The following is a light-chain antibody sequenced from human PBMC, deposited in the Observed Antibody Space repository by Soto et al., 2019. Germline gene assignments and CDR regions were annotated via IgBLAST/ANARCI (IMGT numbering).Light chain of an antibody. CDR1: SSNIGSNY. CDR2: RNN. J-gene: IGLJ2*01. CDR3: AAWDDSLSVV. V-gene: IGLV1-47*01. Sequence: QSVLTQPPSASGTPGQRVTISCSGSSSNIGSNYVYWYQQLPGTAPKLLIDRNNQRPSGVPDRFSGSKSGTSASLAISWLRSEDEADYYCAAWDDSLSVVFGGGTKLTVL.